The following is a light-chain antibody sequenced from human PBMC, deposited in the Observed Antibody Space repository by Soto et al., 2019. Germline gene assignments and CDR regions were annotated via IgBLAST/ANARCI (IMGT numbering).Light chain of an antibody. CDR3: QQYFSSPMFT. J-gene: IGKJ2*01. CDR2: WGS. Sequence: DVVLTQSPDSLALSPGETATITCKTTPSALFSARNKNYISWYQRRPGQPLKLLFYWGSTRASGVPERFSGSGSGTDFTRTISSLQPADAAIYYCQQYFSSPMFTFAQGN. CDR1: PSALFSARNKNY. V-gene: IGKV4-1*01.